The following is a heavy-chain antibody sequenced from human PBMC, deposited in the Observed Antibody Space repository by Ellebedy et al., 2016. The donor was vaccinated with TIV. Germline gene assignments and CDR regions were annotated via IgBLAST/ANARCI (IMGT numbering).Heavy chain of an antibody. CDR2: GNWNGVST. V-gene: IGHV3-20*04. CDR1: GCTFGDYG. CDR3: ARRIVGATRGWFDP. D-gene: IGHD1-26*01. J-gene: IGHJ5*02. Sequence: GESLKISCAASGCTFGDYGKSWVCQAQGKGMEWVSGGNWNGVSTGYADSVKGRFTISRDNAKNSLYLQMNSLRAEDTALYYCARRIVGATRGWFDPWGQGTLVTVSS.